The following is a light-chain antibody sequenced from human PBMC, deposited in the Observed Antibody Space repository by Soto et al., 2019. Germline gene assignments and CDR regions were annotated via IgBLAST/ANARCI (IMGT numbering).Light chain of an antibody. Sequence: EIVLTQSPATLSLSPGERATLSCRASQSISSYLAWYQQKPGQAPRLLIYDASKRATGIPARFSGSGSGTDFTLTISSLEPEDFAVYYCQQRADWPATFGPGTKVDIK. CDR1: QSISSY. CDR2: DAS. V-gene: IGKV3-11*01. CDR3: QQRADWPAT. J-gene: IGKJ3*01.